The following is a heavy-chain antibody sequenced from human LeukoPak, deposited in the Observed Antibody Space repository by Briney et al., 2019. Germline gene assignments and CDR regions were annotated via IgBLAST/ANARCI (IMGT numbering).Heavy chain of an antibody. CDR1: GFTFSSYG. V-gene: IGHV3-33*06. J-gene: IGHJ4*02. Sequence: PGGSLRLSCAASGFTFSSYGVHRVRQAPGKGLERAAAIWYDGSNKYYADSVTGRFTISRDNSKNTLYLQMNSLRAEDTSVYYCAKDTSSGYYLRGYWGKGTLVTVSS. CDR2: IWYDGSNK. CDR3: AKDTSSGYYLRGY. D-gene: IGHD3-22*01.